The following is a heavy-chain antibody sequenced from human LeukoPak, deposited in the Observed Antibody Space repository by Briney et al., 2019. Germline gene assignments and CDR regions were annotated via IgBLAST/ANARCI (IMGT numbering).Heavy chain of an antibody. D-gene: IGHD4-23*01. CDR3: ARDSVNYGGGGWGYYFDY. CDR1: GYSFTSNY. CDR2: IIPIFGTA. Sequence: SVKVSCKASGYSFTSNYIHWVRQAPGQGLEWMGGIIPIFGTANYAQKFQGRVTITADESTSTAYMELSSLRSEDTAVYYCARDSVNYGGGGWGYYFDYWGQGTLVTVSS. V-gene: IGHV1-69*13. J-gene: IGHJ4*02.